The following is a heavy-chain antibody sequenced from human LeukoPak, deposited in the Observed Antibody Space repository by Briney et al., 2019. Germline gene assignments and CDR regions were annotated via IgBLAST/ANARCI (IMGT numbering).Heavy chain of an antibody. V-gene: IGHV1-69*04. J-gene: IGHJ6*02. D-gene: IGHD3-10*02. CDR2: IIPILGIA. Sequence: SVKVSCEASGGTFSSYAISWVRQAPGQGLGWMGRIIPILGIANYAQKFQGRVTMTRDTSISTAYMELSRLRSDDTAVYYCARDMLVEDYYYYGMDVWGQGTTVTVSS. CDR1: GGTFSSYA. CDR3: ARDMLVEDYYYYGMDV.